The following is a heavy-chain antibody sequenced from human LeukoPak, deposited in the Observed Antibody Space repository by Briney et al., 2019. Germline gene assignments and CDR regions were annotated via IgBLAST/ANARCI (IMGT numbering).Heavy chain of an antibody. J-gene: IGHJ4*02. V-gene: IGHV3-23*01. Sequence: TGGSLRLSCAASGFSFSSYGMSWVRQAPGKGLEWVSSISSSGSSTYYADSVKGRFTISRDNSKNTVYLQMNSLRAEDTAAYYCAEITMIRGFDYWGQGTLVTVSS. CDR2: ISSSGSST. CDR3: AEITMIRGFDY. D-gene: IGHD3-10*01. CDR1: GFSFSSYG.